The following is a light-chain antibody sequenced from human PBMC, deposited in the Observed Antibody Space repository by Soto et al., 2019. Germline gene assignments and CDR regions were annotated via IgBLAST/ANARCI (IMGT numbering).Light chain of an antibody. Sequence: DIVMTQSPDSLAVSLGEGATINCKSSQSVLYSSNNKNYLAWYQQRPGKAPKILIYHASSLETGVPSRFSGSGSGTEFTLTISSLQPDDFATYYCQHYNSYGTFGQGTKVDI. CDR3: QHYNSYGT. J-gene: IGKJ1*01. CDR2: HAS. CDR1: QSVLYSSNNKNY. V-gene: IGKV4-1*01.